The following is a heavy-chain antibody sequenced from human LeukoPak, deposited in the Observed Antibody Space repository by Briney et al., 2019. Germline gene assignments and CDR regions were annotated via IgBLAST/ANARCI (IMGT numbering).Heavy chain of an antibody. Sequence: ESGPTLVNPTQTLTLTCTFSGFSLSTNGVGVGWIRQPPGKALEWLALIYWKDDERYSPSLRTRLTITKDTSKNQVVLTMSNMDPVDTATYYCAHSDYYGYNFDVWGHGTMVTVSS. CDR3: AHSDYYGYNFDV. J-gene: IGHJ3*01. CDR1: GFSLSTNGVG. D-gene: IGHD3-10*01. V-gene: IGHV2-5*01. CDR2: IYWKDDE.